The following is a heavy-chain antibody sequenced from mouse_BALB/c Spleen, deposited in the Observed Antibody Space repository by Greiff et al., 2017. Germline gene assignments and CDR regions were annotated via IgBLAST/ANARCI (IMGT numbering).Heavy chain of an antibody. CDR2: ISSGGSYT. J-gene: IGHJ4*01. D-gene: IGHD4-1*01. CDR3: ARGTGKDY. V-gene: IGHV5-6*01. CDR1: GFTFSSYG. Sequence: EVKVVESGGDLVKPGGSLKLSCAASGFTFSSYGMSWVRQTPDKRLEWVATISSGGSYTYYPDSVKGRFTISRDNAKNTLYLQMSSLKSEDTAMYYCARGTGKDYWGQGTSVTVSS.